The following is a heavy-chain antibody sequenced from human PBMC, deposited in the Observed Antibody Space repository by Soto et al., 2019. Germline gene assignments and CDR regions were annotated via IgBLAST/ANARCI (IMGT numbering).Heavy chain of an antibody. V-gene: IGHV1-18*01. Sequence: QVQLVQSGAEVKKPGASVKVSCKASGYTFTSYGISWVRQAPGQGLEWMGWISAYNGNTNYAQKLQGRDTMTTDTSTSTDYMELRSLRSDATAVYYCASTPIGGNWFDPWGQGTLVTVSA. CDR2: ISAYNGNT. CDR3: ASTPIGGNWFDP. CDR1: GYTFTSYG. J-gene: IGHJ5*02. D-gene: IGHD3-10*01.